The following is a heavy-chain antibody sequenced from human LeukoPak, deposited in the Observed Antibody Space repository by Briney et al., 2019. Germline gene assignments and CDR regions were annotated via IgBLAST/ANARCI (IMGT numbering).Heavy chain of an antibody. Sequence: PGGSLRLSCATSGFTFTTYAMGWVRQAPGTGLEWVSALSGGGEATYYADSVEGRFTISRDNSKNTLSLQMNSLGAEDTAVYYCTRLSGTFGTTSRVLDSWGQGTQVTVSS. V-gene: IGHV3-23*01. CDR3: TRLSGTFGTTSRVLDS. CDR2: LSGGGEAT. J-gene: IGHJ4*02. D-gene: IGHD1-1*01. CDR1: GFTFTTYA.